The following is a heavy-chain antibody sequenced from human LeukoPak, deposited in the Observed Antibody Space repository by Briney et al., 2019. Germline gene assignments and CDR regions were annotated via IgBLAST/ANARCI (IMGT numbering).Heavy chain of an antibody. Sequence: SETLSLTCTVSGGSISSYYWSWIRQPPGKGLEWIGYTYYIGSTNYNPSLKRRVTISVATSKNQFSLNLSSVTAADAAVYYCARGVPVDCSGGSCPNNWFDPWGQGTLVTVSS. CDR3: ARGVPVDCSGGSCPNNWFDP. J-gene: IGHJ5*02. V-gene: IGHV4-59*08. CDR1: GGSISSYY. CDR2: TYYIGST. D-gene: IGHD2-15*01.